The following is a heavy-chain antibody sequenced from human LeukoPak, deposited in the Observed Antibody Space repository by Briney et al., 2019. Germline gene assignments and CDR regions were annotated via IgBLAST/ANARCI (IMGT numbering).Heavy chain of an antibody. V-gene: IGHV3-48*03. J-gene: IGHJ4*02. Sequence: PGGSLRLSCAASGFTFSSFEMVWVRQAPGKGLEWISYISTSGASTYYADSVKGRFTVSRDNVKNSMSLRMDTLRVEDTAVYYCARERGYNYGYSGYYDHWGQGVLVTGSS. CDR2: ISTSGAST. CDR1: GFTFSSFE. CDR3: ARERGYNYGYSGYYDH. D-gene: IGHD5-18*01.